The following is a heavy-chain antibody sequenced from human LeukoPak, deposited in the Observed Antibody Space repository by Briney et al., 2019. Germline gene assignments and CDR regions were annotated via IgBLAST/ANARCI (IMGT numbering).Heavy chain of an antibody. D-gene: IGHD6-13*01. J-gene: IGHJ3*02. CDR1: GGSISSSSYY. V-gene: IGHV4-39*01. Sequence: SETLSFTCTVSGGSISSSSYYWGWIRQPPGKGLEWIGSIYYSGSTYYNPSLKSRVTISVDTSKNQFSLKLSSVTAADTAVYYCARPSMRYSNPAFDIWGQGTMVTVSS. CDR3: ARPSMRYSNPAFDI. CDR2: IYYSGST.